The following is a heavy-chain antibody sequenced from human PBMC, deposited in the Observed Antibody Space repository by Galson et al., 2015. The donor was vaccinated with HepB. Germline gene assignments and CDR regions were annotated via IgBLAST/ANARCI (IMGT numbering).Heavy chain of an antibody. CDR1: GFTFSTYW. J-gene: IGHJ4*02. D-gene: IGHD1-26*01. CDR3: ARGRSGATRPDYFDY. V-gene: IGHV3-74*01. Sequence: SLRLSCAASGFTFSTYWMHWVRQAPGNGLVWVSRINVNGTSTPYADSVKGRFTISRDNAKNTLYLQMNSLRAEDTAVYYCARGRSGATRPDYFDYWGQGTLVTVSS. CDR2: INVNGTST.